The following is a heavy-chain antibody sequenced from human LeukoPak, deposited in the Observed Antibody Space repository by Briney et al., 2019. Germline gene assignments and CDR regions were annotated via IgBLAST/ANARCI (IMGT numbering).Heavy chain of an antibody. V-gene: IGHV3-23*01. D-gene: IGHD3-16*02. J-gene: IGHJ4*02. CDR3: ATDPEYYDYVWGNYRLDY. CDR1: GFTFSSYA. CDR2: IGGSGGRT. Sequence: GGSLRLSCAASGFTFSSYAMSWVRQAPGKGLEWVSAIGGSGGRTYYADSVKGRFTISRDNSKNTLYLQMNSLRAEDTAVYYCATDPEYYDYVWGNYRLDYWGQGTLVTVSS.